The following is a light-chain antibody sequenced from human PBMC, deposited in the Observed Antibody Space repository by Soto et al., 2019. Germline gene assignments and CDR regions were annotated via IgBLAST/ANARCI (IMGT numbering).Light chain of an antibody. J-gene: IGKJ1*01. CDR1: QSVSSN. V-gene: IGKV3-20*01. Sequence: EIVMTQSPATLSVSPGERATLSCRASQSVSSNLAWYQQKPGQAPRVLIYDASSRATGVPDRFSGSGSGTAFTLTISRLEPEDFAVYYCQQYGTFPRTFGQGTKVDIK. CDR3: QQYGTFPRT. CDR2: DAS.